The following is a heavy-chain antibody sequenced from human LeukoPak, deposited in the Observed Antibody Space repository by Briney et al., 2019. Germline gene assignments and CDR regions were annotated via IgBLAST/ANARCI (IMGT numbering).Heavy chain of an antibody. CDR1: GGSISSSSYY. CDR2: IYYSGST. D-gene: IGHD3-10*01. J-gene: IGHJ5*02. CDR3: AREVKQGSGSYYKFSWFDP. V-gene: IGHV4-39*07. Sequence: PSETLSLTCTVSGGSISSSSYYWGWIRQPPGKGLEWIGSIYYSGSTYYNPSLKSRVTISVDTSKNQFSLKLSSVTAADTAVYYCAREVKQGSGSYYKFSWFDPWGQGTLVTVSS.